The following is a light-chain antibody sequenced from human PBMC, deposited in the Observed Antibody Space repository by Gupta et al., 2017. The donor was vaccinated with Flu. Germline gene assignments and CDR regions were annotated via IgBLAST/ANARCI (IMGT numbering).Light chain of an antibody. J-gene: IGLJ3*02. V-gene: IGLV10-54*01. CDR1: SNNVGNDG. Sequence: TATLTCTGNSNNVGNDGAAWLQHHQGPHTKRRLDRNNNRPSGIPERLSAYKAGKHESRQTSGLQSEDEADDYCSEWDSRLSVWVFGGGTKLTVL. CDR2: RNN. CDR3: SEWDSRLSVWV.